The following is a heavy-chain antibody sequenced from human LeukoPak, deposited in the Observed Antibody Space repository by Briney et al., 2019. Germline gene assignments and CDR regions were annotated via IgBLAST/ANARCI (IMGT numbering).Heavy chain of an antibody. Sequence: SETLSLTCTVSGGSISSSSYYWGWIRQPPGKGLEWIGSIYYSGSTYYNPSLKSRVIISVDTSKNQFSLKLSSVTAADTAVYYCARVSGITMIVVVPEDGFDIWGQGTMVTVSS. CDR1: GGSISSSSYY. J-gene: IGHJ3*02. CDR3: ARVSGITMIVVVPEDGFDI. V-gene: IGHV4-39*01. D-gene: IGHD3-22*01. CDR2: IYYSGST.